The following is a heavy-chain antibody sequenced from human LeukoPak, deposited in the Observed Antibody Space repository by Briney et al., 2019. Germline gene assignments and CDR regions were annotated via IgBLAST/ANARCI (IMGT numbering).Heavy chain of an antibody. D-gene: IGHD5-18*01. CDR2: IYYSGST. CDR3: ARAHVDTVYFDY. CDR1: GGSISSGDYY. V-gene: IGHV4-30-4*01. Sequence: PSETLSLTCTVSGGSISSGDYYWSWIRQPPGKGLEWIGYIYYSGSTYYNPSLKSRVTISVDTSKNQFSLKLSSVTAADTAVYYCARAHVDTVYFDYWGQGTLVTVSS. J-gene: IGHJ4*02.